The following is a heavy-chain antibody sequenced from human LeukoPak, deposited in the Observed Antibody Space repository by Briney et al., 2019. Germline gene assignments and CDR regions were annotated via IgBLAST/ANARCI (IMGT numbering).Heavy chain of an antibody. CDR3: AREYSSSSGRRAFDI. CDR2: IYYRGNT. CDR1: GGSIIGYY. Sequence: SETLSLTCTVSGGSIIGYYWSWIRQPPGKGLEWIGYIYYRGNTTYNPSLKSRLTISIGTSENQFSLKLSSVTATDTAVYYCAREYSSSSGRRAFDIWGQGTMVTVSS. D-gene: IGHD6-6*01. V-gene: IGHV4-59*08. J-gene: IGHJ3*02.